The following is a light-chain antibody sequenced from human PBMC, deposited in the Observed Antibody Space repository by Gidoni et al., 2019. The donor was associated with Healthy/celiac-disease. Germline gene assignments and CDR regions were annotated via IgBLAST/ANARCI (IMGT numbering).Light chain of an antibody. V-gene: IGLV3-1*01. Sequence: SYELTQPPSVSVSPGQTASITCSGDKLGDKYACWYPQKPGQSPVLVIYQDSKRPPGIPGRFAGSNSGNTATLTISGTQAMDEADYYCQAWDSSIVVFGGGTKLTVL. CDR2: QDS. CDR3: QAWDSSIVV. CDR1: KLGDKY. J-gene: IGLJ2*01.